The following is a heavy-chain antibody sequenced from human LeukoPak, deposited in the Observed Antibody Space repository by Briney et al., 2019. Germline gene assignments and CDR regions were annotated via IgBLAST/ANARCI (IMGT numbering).Heavy chain of an antibody. D-gene: IGHD3-10*01. V-gene: IGHV3-7*01. Sequence: GGSLRLSCAASGFTFSSYWMSWVRQAPGKGLEWVANIKQDGSEKFYVDSVKGRFAISRDNAKNSLYLQMNSLRAEDTAVYYCARGYYYGSGSYYFDYWGQGTLVTVSS. CDR2: IKQDGSEK. CDR3: ARGYYYGSGSYYFDY. J-gene: IGHJ4*02. CDR1: GFTFSSYW.